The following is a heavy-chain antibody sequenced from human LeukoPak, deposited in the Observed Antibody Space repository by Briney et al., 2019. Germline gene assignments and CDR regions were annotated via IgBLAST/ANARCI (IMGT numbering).Heavy chain of an antibody. V-gene: IGHV4-61*08. CDR2: IYYSGST. CDR1: GGSIGSGGYY. CDR3: ATLWSGWGPYFDY. Sequence: PSETLSLTCTVSGGSIGSGGYYWSWIRQHPGKGLEWIGYIYYSGSTNYNPSLKSRVTISVDTSKNQFSLKLSSVTAADTAVYYCATLWSGWGPYFDYWGQGTLVTVSS. D-gene: IGHD3-3*01. J-gene: IGHJ4*02.